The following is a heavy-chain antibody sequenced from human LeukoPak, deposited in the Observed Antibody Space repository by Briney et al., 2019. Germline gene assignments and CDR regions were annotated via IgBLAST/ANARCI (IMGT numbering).Heavy chain of an antibody. CDR1: GGSISSYY. V-gene: IGHV4-4*07. Sequence: PSETLSLTCTVSGGSISSYYWSWIRQPAGKGLEWIGRIYTSGSTNYNPSLKSRVTMSVDTSKNQFSLRLSSVTAADTAVYYCARIQRTSGIMITLGGVLDGMDVWGQGTTVTVSS. CDR2: IYTSGST. CDR3: ARIQRTSGIMITLGGVLDGMDV. J-gene: IGHJ6*02. D-gene: IGHD3-16*01.